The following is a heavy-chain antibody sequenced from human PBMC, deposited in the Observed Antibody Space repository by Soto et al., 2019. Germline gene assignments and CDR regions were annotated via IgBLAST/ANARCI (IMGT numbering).Heavy chain of an antibody. Sequence: LSLTCTVSGGSISSGGYYWSWIRQHPGKGPEWIGYIYYSGSTYYNPSLKSRVTISVDTSKNQFSLKLSSVTAADTAVYYCATHGRYSSSSVYDYWGQGTLVTVSS. D-gene: IGHD6-6*01. V-gene: IGHV4-31*03. CDR2: IYYSGST. CDR3: ATHGRYSSSSVYDY. J-gene: IGHJ4*02. CDR1: GGSISSGGYY.